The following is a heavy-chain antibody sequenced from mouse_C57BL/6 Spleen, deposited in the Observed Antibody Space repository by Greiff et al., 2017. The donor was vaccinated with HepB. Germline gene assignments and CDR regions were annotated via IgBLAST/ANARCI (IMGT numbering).Heavy chain of an antibody. J-gene: IGHJ2*01. V-gene: IGHV1-15*01. D-gene: IGHD1-1*01. CDR1: GYTFTDYE. CDR2: IDPETGGT. CDR3: TRSCYYGSSCFDY. Sequence: QVQLQQSGAELVRPGASVTLSCKASGYTFTDYEMHWVKQTPVHGLEWIGAIDPETGGTAYNQKFKGKAILTADKSSSTAYMELRSLTSEDSAVYYRTRSCYYGSSCFDYWGQGTTLTVSS.